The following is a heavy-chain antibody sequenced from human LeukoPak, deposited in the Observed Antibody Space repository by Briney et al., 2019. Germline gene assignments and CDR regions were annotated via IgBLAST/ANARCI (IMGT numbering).Heavy chain of an antibody. CDR2: IKQDGSEK. CDR1: GFTFSSYW. CDR3: AREGMGITIFGAVIMDYYYYYMDV. V-gene: IGHV3-7*01. Sequence: SGGSLRLSCAASGFTFSSYWMSWVRQAPGKGLEWVANIKQDGSEKYYVDSVKGRFTISRDNAKNSLYLQMSSLRAEDTAVYYCAREGMGITIFGAVIMDYYYYYMDVWGKGTTVTVSS. D-gene: IGHD3-3*01. J-gene: IGHJ6*03.